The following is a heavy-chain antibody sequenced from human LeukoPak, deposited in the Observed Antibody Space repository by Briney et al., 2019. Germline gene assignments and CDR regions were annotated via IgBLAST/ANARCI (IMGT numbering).Heavy chain of an antibody. CDR2: MNPNSGNT. Sequence: ASVKVSCKASGYTFTSYDINWVRQATGQGLEWMGWMNPNSGNTGYAQKFQGRVTITRNTSISTAYMELSSLRSEDTAVYYCARGRYYGSGSYYLDAFDIWGQGTMVTVSS. CDR3: ARGRYYGSGSYYLDAFDI. CDR1: GYTFTSYD. V-gene: IGHV1-8*03. J-gene: IGHJ3*02. D-gene: IGHD3-10*01.